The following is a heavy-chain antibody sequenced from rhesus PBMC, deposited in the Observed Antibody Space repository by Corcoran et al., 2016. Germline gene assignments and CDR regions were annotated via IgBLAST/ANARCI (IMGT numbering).Heavy chain of an antibody. D-gene: IGHD2-2*01. J-gene: IGHJ4*01. Sequence: QVQLQESGPAVLKPSETWSLTWAVSGGSIGRSNWRIWSRNSPGKGLKWIGGIFGSGGSNKYNPSLKSRVSISKNTSKNQVSLKLSSVPAAVTAVYYCARDRTTPFDYWGQGVLVTVSS. CDR2: IFGSGGSN. CDR3: ARDRTTPFDY. V-gene: IGHV4-93*01. CDR1: GGSIGRSNW.